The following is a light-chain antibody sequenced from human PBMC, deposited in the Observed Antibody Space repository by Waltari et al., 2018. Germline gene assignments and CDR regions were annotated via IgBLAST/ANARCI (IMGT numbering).Light chain of an antibody. CDR2: GAS. J-gene: IGKJ4*01. V-gene: IGKV3-15*01. CDR3: KQYNKWPLT. CDR1: HSVTIH. Sequence: EIVLTQSPATLSVSPGERATLSCRARHSVTIHLAWYQQKRGQAPRLLVYGASTRATGTPGRFSGSGSGTEFSLTTASLQSDDLAVYYCKQYNKWPLTFGGGSKVEIK.